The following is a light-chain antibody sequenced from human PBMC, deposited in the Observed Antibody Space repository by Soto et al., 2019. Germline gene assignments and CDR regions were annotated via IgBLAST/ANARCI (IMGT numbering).Light chain of an antibody. Sequence: EIVMTQSPATLSVSPGERATLSCRASQSVGRYLAWYQQKPAQAPRLLIYDASNRATGIPARFSGSGSGTDFTLTISSLEPEDFAVYYCQQRNDWPLITFGQGTRLEIK. V-gene: IGKV3-11*01. CDR1: QSVGRY. CDR2: DAS. CDR3: QQRNDWPLIT. J-gene: IGKJ5*01.